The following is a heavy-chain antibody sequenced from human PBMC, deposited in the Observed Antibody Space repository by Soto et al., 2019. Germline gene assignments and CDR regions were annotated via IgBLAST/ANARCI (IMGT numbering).Heavy chain of an antibody. Sequence: SETLSLTCTVSGGSISSYYWSWIRQPPGKGLEWIGYIYYSVSTNYNPSLKSRVTISVDTSKNQFSLKLSSVTAADTAVYYCARDKITGLFDYWGQGTLVTVSS. CDR1: GGSISSYY. CDR3: ARDKITGLFDY. J-gene: IGHJ4*02. CDR2: IYYSVST. V-gene: IGHV4-59*12. D-gene: IGHD2-8*02.